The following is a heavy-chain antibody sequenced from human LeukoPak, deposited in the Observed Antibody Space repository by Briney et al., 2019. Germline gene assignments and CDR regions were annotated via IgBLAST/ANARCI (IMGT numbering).Heavy chain of an antibody. V-gene: IGHV3-48*01. CDR2: ISNNGGTI. Sequence: GGSLRLSCAASGFPFSTYNMNWVRQAPGKGLEWLSYISNNGGTIHYADSVKGRFTISRDNAQNSLYLQMNSLRAEDTAVYYCARDLSSSTSCYSYWGQGTLVTVSS. J-gene: IGHJ4*02. D-gene: IGHD2-2*01. CDR3: ARDLSSSTSCYSY. CDR1: GFPFSTYN.